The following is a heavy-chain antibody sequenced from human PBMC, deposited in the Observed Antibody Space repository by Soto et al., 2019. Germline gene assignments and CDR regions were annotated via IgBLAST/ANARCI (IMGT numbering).Heavy chain of an antibody. CDR1: GGTFSSYA. D-gene: IGHD2-15*01. CDR3: ARLTPSGGSCY. J-gene: IGHJ4*02. Sequence: SVKVSFKASGGTFSSYAIGWVRQAPGQGLEWMGGIIPIFGTANYAQKFQGRVTITADESTSTAYMELSSLRSEDTAVYYCARLTPSGGSCYWGQGTLVTVSS. CDR2: IIPIFGTA. V-gene: IGHV1-69*13.